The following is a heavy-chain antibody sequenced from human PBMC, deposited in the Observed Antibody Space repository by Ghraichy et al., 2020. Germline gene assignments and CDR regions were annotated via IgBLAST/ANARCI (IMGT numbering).Heavy chain of an antibody. D-gene: IGHD6-19*01. V-gene: IGHV4-31*03. J-gene: IGHJ4*02. CDR2: IYYSGST. CDR1: GGSISSGGYY. Sequence: SETLSLTCTVSGGSISSGGYYWSWIRQHPDKGLECIGYIYYSGSTYYNPSLKSRVTISIDTSKNQFSLKLSSVTAADTAVYFCARFSVDYSSGRYSDYWGQGTLVTVSS. CDR3: ARFSVDYSSGRYSDY.